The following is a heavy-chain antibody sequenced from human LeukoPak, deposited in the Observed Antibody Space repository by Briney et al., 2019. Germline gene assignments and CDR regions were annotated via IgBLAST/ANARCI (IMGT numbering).Heavy chain of an antibody. J-gene: IGHJ4*02. D-gene: IGHD1-14*01. CDR1: GFTFSSCG. CDR2: IGPTGTDR. V-gene: IGHV3-21*01. Sequence: GGSLRLSCAASGFTFSSCGFNWVRQAPGKGLEWVSAIGPTGTDRYYADSVRGRFTNSRDNAKNSMYLQMDSLRDEDTAVYYCATETIGRHYDYWGQGTLLTVSS. CDR3: ATETIGRHYDY.